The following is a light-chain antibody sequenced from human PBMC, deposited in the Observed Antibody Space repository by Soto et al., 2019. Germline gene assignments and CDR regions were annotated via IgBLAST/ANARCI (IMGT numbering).Light chain of an antibody. V-gene: IGLV1-40*01. J-gene: IGLJ3*02. CDR3: QSYDSSLSGSGV. CDR1: YSNIGAGYE. CDR2: GHN. Sequence: QSVLTQPPSVSGAPGQRVTISCTGSYSNIGAGYEVHWYQQIPGTAPKLLISGHNNRPSGVPDRFFGSKSGTSASLTIIGLQAEDEADYYCQSYDSSLSGSGVFGGGTKVTLL.